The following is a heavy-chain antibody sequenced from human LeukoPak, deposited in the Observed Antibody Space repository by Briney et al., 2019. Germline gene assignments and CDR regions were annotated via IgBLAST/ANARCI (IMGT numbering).Heavy chain of an antibody. CDR2: ISAYNGNT. D-gene: IGHD3-10*01. V-gene: IGHV1-18*01. CDR1: GYTFTSYG. CDR3: ARRPITMVRGVIITWFDP. Sequence: ASVKVSCKASGYTFTSYGISWVRQAPGQGLEWMGWISAYNGNTNYAQKLQGRVTMTTDTSTSTAYMELRSLRSDDTAVYYCARRPITMVRGVIITWFDPWGQGTLVTASS. J-gene: IGHJ5*02.